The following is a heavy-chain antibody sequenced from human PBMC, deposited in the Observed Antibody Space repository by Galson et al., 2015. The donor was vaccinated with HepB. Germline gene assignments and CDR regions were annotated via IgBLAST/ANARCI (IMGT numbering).Heavy chain of an antibody. V-gene: IGHV3-48*02. Sequence: SLRLSCAASGFTFSSYNMNWVRQAPGKGLEWVSYISSSSSTIYYADSVKGRFSISRDNAKNSLYLQMSSLRDEDTAVYYCARDPQAYYYDSSGYYYVTYEGLFDYWGQGTLVTVSS. CDR3: ARDPQAYYYDSSGYYYVTYEGLFDY. CDR2: ISSSSSTI. J-gene: IGHJ4*02. D-gene: IGHD3-22*01. CDR1: GFTFSSYN.